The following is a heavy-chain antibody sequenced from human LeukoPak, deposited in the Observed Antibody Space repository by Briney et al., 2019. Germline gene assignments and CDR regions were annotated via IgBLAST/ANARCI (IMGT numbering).Heavy chain of an antibody. D-gene: IGHD3-22*01. CDR1: GFTFSSYA. J-gene: IGHJ4*02. CDR2: IWYDGSNK. V-gene: IGHV3-33*01. CDR3: ARDPLWDSSGYFDY. Sequence: GGSLRLSCAASGFTFSSYAMHWVRQAPGKGLEWVAVIWYDGSNKYYADSVKGRFTISRDNSKNTLYLQMNSLRAEDTAVYYCARDPLWDSSGYFDYWGQGTLVTVSS.